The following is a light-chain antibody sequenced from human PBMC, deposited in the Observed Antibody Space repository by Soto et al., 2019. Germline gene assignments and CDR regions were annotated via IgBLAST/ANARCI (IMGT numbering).Light chain of an antibody. J-gene: IGKJ1*01. V-gene: IGKV3-20*01. Sequence: EVVMTQSPATLSVSPGERATLSCRASESVSSYLAWYQQKPGQSPRLLIYGASRRATGIPDRFSGSGSGTDFTLTISRLEPEDFAVYYCQQYDASLWTFGQGTKVDIK. CDR3: QQYDASLWT. CDR2: GAS. CDR1: ESVSSY.